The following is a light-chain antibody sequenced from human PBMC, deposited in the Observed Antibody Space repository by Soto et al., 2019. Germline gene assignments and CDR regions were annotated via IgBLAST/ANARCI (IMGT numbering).Light chain of an antibody. Sequence: EIVLTQSPVTLSLSPGERATLSCRASQSVSRSLAWYQQKPGQAPRLLVYDASTRATGIPDRFSGSGSGTEFTLTISSLEPEDFAVYYCQQRSNWLSITFGQGTRLEIK. CDR3: QQRSNWLSIT. J-gene: IGKJ5*01. CDR1: QSVSRS. CDR2: DAS. V-gene: IGKV3-11*01.